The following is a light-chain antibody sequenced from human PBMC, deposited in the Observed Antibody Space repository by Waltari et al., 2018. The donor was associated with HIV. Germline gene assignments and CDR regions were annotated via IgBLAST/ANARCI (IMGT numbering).Light chain of an antibody. CDR1: QSVSRS. CDR3: QHYNNWSRGT. J-gene: IGKJ4*01. CDR2: VAS. V-gene: IGKV3D-15*01. Sequence: QSVSRSLAWYQQKPGQPPRLLIYVASTRATGIPSRFVGSGSGTDFTLTISSLQSEDFAVYFCQHYNNWSRGTLGVGTKV.